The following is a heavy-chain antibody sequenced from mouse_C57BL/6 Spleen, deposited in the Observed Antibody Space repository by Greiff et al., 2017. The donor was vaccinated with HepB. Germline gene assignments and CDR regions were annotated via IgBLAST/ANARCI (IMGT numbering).Heavy chain of an antibody. CDR2: IDPSDSYT. D-gene: IGHD1-1*01. Sequence: QVQLQQSGAELVMPGASVKLSCKASGYTFTSYWMHWVKQRPGQGLEWIGEIDPSDSYTNYNQKFKGKSTLTVDKSSSTAYMQLSSLTSEDSAVYYCASPPYYGSSGVFAYWGQGTLVTVSA. CDR1: GYTFTSYW. V-gene: IGHV1-69*01. J-gene: IGHJ3*01. CDR3: ASPPYYGSSGVFAY.